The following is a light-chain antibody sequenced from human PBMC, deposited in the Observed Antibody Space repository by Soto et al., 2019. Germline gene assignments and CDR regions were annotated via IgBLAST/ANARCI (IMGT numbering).Light chain of an antibody. CDR1: SSDVGGYDY. V-gene: IGLV2-14*01. J-gene: IGLJ2*01. CDR2: EVT. Sequence: QSALTQPASVSGSPGQSITISCTGTSSDVGGYDYVSWYQQHPGKAPKLIIYEVTNRPSGVSNRFSGSKSGNTASLTISGLQAEDEADYYCTSYTRSSTVVFGGVPKLTVL. CDR3: TSYTRSSTVV.